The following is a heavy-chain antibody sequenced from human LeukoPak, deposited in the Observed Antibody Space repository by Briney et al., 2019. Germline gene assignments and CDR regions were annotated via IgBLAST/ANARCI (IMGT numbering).Heavy chain of an antibody. CDR1: GFTVRSNY. J-gene: IGHJ4*02. CDR2: IYSGGST. CDR3: ARVASGSYYYPFDY. V-gene: IGHV3-53*01. D-gene: IGHD1-26*01. Sequence: GGSLRLSCAASGFTVRSNYMSWVRQAPGKGLEWVSVIYSGGSTYYADSVKGRFTISRDNSKNTLYLQMNSLRAEDTAVYYCARVASGSYYYPFDYWGQGTLVTVSS.